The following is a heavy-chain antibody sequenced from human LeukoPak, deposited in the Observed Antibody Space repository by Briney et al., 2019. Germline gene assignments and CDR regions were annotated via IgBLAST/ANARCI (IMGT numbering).Heavy chain of an antibody. D-gene: IGHD5-12*01. Sequence: GGSLRLSCAASGFTFSSYGMHWVRQAPGKGLEWVAVISYDGSNKYYADSVKRQFSISRDNSKTTLYLQMNSLRAEATAVYYCAKERHIVATEGGYFDYWGQGTLVTVSS. CDR1: GFTFSSYG. CDR2: ISYDGSNK. J-gene: IGHJ4*02. CDR3: AKERHIVATEGGYFDY. V-gene: IGHV3-30*18.